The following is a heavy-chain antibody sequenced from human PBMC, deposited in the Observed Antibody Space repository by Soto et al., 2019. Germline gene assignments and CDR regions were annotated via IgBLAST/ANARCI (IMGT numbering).Heavy chain of an antibody. D-gene: IGHD3-10*01. CDR3: AREVKEVRGVIPSPAFDI. V-gene: IGHV1-2*04. Sequence: ASVKVSCKASGYTFTGYYMHWVRQAPGQGLEWMGWINPNSGGTNYAKKFQGWVTMTRDTSISTAYMELSRLRSDDTAVYYCAREVKEVRGVIPSPAFDIWGQGTMVTVSS. CDR1: GYTFTGYY. CDR2: INPNSGGT. J-gene: IGHJ3*02.